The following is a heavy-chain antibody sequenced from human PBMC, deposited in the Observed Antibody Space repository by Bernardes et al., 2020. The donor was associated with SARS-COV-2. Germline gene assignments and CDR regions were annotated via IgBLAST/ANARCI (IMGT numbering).Heavy chain of an antibody. D-gene: IGHD3-10*01. J-gene: IGHJ4*02. CDR2: ISWNSGDI. V-gene: IGHV3-9*01. CDR3: AKSGRFYNGPGSYYSPYYFDD. Sequence: GGSLRPSCAASGFTFGDYAMHWVRQRPGGGLEWVSAISWNSGDIGYADSVKGRFTIPRDDAKNSLFLQMKRLRVEDTAFYYCAKSGRFYNGPGSYYSPYYFDDWGQGALVTVSS. CDR1: GFTFGDYA.